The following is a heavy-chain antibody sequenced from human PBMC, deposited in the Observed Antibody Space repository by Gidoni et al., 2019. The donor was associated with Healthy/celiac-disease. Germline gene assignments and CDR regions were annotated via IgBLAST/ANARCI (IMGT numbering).Heavy chain of an antibody. CDR3: AKYSSSLPLLHYFYF. CDR1: GFTFTAEA. Sequence: EVQLVASEGGLVKPGRSLGLSCPASGFTFTAEAMHGVRQAPGKGLWWFSGISWNSVSIGHADSVKVRITISRDNAKNSLYLQMNSLRAEDTALYYCAKYSSSLPLLHYFYFWGQGTLVTVSS. CDR2: ISWNSVSI. D-gene: IGHD6-13*01. J-gene: IGHJ4*02. V-gene: IGHV3-9*01.